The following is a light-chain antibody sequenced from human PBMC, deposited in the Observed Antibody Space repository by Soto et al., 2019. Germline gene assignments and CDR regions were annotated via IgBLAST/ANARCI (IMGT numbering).Light chain of an antibody. J-gene: IGLJ1*01. CDR1: SSNIGAGHG. Sequence: QTALTQPPSVSGATGQRVTIACTGSSSNIGAGHGVHWYQQLPGTAPKLLIFGNKNRPSGVPDRFSGSKSGTSASLAITGLQAEDEADYYCQSYDISLSAYVFGTGTKVTVL. CDR2: GNK. CDR3: QSYDISLSAYV. V-gene: IGLV1-40*01.